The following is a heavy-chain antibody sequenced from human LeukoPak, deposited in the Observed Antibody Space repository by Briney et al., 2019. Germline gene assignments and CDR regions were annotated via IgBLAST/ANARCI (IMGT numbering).Heavy chain of an antibody. J-gene: IGHJ2*01. Sequence: GGSLRLSCAASGFTFSSYAMSWVRQAPGQGLEWLSAISGSGFSTHYADSVKGRFTISRDNSKTTLFLQMNSLRAEDTALYHCAKDIEVAITGHYFDLWGRGTLVAVSS. V-gene: IGHV3-23*01. CDR2: ISGSGFST. CDR1: GFTFSSYA. D-gene: IGHD3-22*01. CDR3: AKDIEVAITGHYFDL.